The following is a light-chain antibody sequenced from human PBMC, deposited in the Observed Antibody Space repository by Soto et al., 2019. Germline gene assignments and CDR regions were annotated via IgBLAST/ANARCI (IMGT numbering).Light chain of an antibody. Sequence: EIVMTQSPATLSVSPGERATLSCRASQSINSNFAWYQQKPGQAPSLLIYGASTRATGIPARFSGSGSGTDFTLTISSLQPEDFAVYYCQQYNNWPPYTFGQGTKLEIK. CDR3: QQYNNWPPYT. V-gene: IGKV3-15*01. CDR2: GAS. CDR1: QSINSN. J-gene: IGKJ2*01.